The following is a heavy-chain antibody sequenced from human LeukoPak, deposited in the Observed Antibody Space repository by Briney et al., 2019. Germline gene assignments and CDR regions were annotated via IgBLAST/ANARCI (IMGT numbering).Heavy chain of an antibody. CDR3: ARPGGYCSSTSCYKDDAFDI. V-gene: IGHV4-38-2*01. D-gene: IGHD2-2*02. CDR2: IYHSGST. Sequence: SETLSLTCAVSGYSISSGYYWGWIRQPPGKGLVWIGRIYHSGSTYYNPSLKSRVTISVDTSKNQFSLKLSSVTAADTAVYYCARPGGYCSSTSCYKDDAFDIWGQGTMVTVSS. CDR1: GYSISSGYY. J-gene: IGHJ3*02.